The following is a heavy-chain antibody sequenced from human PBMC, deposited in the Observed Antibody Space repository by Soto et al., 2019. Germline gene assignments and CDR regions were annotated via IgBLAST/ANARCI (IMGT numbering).Heavy chain of an antibody. J-gene: IGHJ4*02. CDR3: ARSKGYCSGGSCSLRGYYFDY. CDR2: IYPGDSDT. V-gene: IGHV5-51*03. CDR1: GYSFTRYW. Sequence: EVQLVQSGAEVKKPGESLKISCKGSGYSFTRYWNGWVRQMPGKGLEWMGIIYPGDSDTRYSPSFQGQVTFSADKSISTAYLQWSSLKASDTAMYYCARSKGYCSGGSCSLRGYYFDYWGQGTLVTVSS. D-gene: IGHD2-15*01.